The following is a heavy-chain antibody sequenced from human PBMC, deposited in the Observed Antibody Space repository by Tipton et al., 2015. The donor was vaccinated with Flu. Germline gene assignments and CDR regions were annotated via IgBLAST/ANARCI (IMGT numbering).Heavy chain of an antibody. J-gene: IGHJ4*02. CDR3: ARERRYCSGDCYSEIDY. CDR2: IYYSGST. V-gene: IGHV4-59*01. Sequence: TLSLTCTVSGDSISSYYWSWIRQPPGKGLEWIGYIYYSGSTNYNPSLKSRVTISVDTSKNQFSLKLSSVTAADTAVYYRARERRYCSGDCYSEIDYWGQGTLVTVSS. CDR1: GDSISSYY. D-gene: IGHD2-21*02.